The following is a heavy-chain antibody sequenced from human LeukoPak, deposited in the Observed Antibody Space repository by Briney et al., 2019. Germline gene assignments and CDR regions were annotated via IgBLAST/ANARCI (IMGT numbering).Heavy chain of an antibody. J-gene: IGHJ4*02. CDR2: IYTSGST. V-gene: IGHV4-61*02. D-gene: IGHD3-3*01. CDR3: ARGYYDFWSGYPSFDY. CDR1: GGSISSGSYY. Sequence: SQTLSLTCTVSGGSISSGSYYWSWIRQPAGKGLEWIGRIYTSGSTNYNPSLKSRVTMSVDTSKNQFSLKLSSVTAADTALYYCARGYYDFWSGYPSFDYWGQGTLVTVSS.